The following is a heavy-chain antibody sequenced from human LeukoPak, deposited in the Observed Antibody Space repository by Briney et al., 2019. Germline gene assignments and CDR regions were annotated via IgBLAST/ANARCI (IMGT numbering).Heavy chain of an antibody. CDR3: AREGGIVGATTPFDY. V-gene: IGHV1-18*01. D-gene: IGHD1-26*01. J-gene: IGHJ4*02. CDR2: ISAYNGNT. CDR1: GYTFTSYG. Sequence: ASVKVSCKASGYTFTSYGISWVRQAPGQGLEWMGWISAYNGNTNYAQKLQGRVTMTTDTSTSTAYMELRSLRSDDTAVYYCAREGGIVGATTPFDYWGQGTLVTVSS.